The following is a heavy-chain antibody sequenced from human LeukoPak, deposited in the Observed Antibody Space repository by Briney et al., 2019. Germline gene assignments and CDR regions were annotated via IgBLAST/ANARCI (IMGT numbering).Heavy chain of an antibody. CDR1: GFTFYDYG. Sequence: GGSLRLSCAASGFTFYDYGMSWVRQGPGKGLEWVSGTNWNGDSTGYADSVKGRSTISRDNAKNSLYLQMNSLRVEDTALYYCARGSPFDYCGQGTLVTVSS. CDR2: TNWNGDST. J-gene: IGHJ4*02. CDR3: ARGSPFDY. V-gene: IGHV3-20*04.